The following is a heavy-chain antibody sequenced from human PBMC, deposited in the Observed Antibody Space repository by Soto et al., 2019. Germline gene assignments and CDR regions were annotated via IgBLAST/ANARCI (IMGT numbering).Heavy chain of an antibody. CDR3: AKGDNLGPKTGYAFDP. D-gene: IGHD5-12*01. CDR1: GDSVSSNTAS. CDR2: TYFRSKWYN. J-gene: IGHJ5*02. V-gene: IGHV6-1*01. Sequence: PSQTLSLTCAISGDSVSSNTASWNWIRQSPSRGLEWLGRTYFRSKWYNDYAVSVKSRIIINPDTSNNQFSLQLNSVTPEDTAGYFCAKGDNLGPKTGYAFDPWGQGIMVTVSS.